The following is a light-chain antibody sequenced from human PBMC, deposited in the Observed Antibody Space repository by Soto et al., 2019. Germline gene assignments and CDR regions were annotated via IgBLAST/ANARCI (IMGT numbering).Light chain of an antibody. J-gene: IGLJ1*01. V-gene: IGLV2-11*01. Sequence: QSALTQPRSVSGSPGQSVTISCTGASSDVGGYNYVSWYQQHPGKAPKLMIYDVSKRPSGVPDRFSGSKSGNTASLTISGLQAEDEADYYCCSYAGNYYVFGTGTKANVL. CDR2: DVS. CDR3: CSYAGNYYV. CDR1: SSDVGGYNY.